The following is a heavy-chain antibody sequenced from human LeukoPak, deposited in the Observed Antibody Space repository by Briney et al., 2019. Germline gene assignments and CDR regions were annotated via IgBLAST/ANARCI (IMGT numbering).Heavy chain of an antibody. Sequence: PGGSLRLSCVASGFTFRNYWMSWVRQAPGKGLEWLANLKEDGTTTYYVGSVKGLFTISRDNAKNSVYLQMNSLRVEDTAVYYCARIGYSSSSWDYWGRGTLVTVSS. CDR2: LKEDGTTT. CDR3: ARIGYSSSSWDY. CDR1: GFTFRNYW. J-gene: IGHJ4*02. D-gene: IGHD6-6*01. V-gene: IGHV3-7*01.